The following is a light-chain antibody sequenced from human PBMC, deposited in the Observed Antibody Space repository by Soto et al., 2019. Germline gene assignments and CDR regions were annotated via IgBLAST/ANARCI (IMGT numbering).Light chain of an antibody. CDR1: SSGVGVSNY. CDR2: NVS. Sequence: QSVPPQPRPVSGAPGESQTISCTSTSSGVGVSNYVSSHQHHPGKDPKLMNYNVSKRPSGVPNRFAGSRSGNTASLTISVLQAEDEADYYCCSYAGSYAWVFGTGTKSPS. CDR3: CSYAGSYAWV. V-gene: IGLV2-11*01. J-gene: IGLJ1*01.